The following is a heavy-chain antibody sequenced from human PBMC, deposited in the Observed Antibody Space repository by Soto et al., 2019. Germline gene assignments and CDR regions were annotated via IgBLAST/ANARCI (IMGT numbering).Heavy chain of an antibody. CDR1: AYTFTSYY. J-gene: IGHJ6*02. V-gene: IGHV1-46*01. CDR2: INPSGGST. D-gene: IGHD2-15*01. Sequence: GXSGKVSCKASAYTFTSYYMHWVRQAPGQGLEWMGIINPSGGSTSYAQKFQGRVTMTRDTSTSTVYMELSSLRSEDTAVYYCARVPMVDKDYYYYYGMGVWGQGTTVTGSS. CDR3: ARVPMVDKDYYYYYGMGV.